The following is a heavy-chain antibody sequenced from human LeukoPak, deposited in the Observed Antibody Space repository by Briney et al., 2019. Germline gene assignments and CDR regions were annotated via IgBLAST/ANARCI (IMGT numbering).Heavy chain of an antibody. Sequence: ASVQVSCKASGYTFTGYYMHWVRQAPGQGLEWMGWINSNSGGTNYAQKFQGRVTMTRNTSISTAYMELSRLRSEDTAVYYCARDVIEDGPLWPDYWGQGTLVTVSS. CDR2: INSNSGGT. J-gene: IGHJ4*02. CDR3: ARDVIEDGPLWPDY. D-gene: IGHD2/OR15-2a*01. V-gene: IGHV1-2*02. CDR1: GYTFTGYY.